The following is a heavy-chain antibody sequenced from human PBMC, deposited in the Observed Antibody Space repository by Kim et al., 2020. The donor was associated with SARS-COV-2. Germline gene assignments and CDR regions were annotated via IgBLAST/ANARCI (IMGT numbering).Heavy chain of an antibody. CDR1: GYSFTSYW. V-gene: IGHV5-10-1*01. CDR2: IDPSDSYS. J-gene: IGHJ4*02. D-gene: IGHD6-13*01. Sequence: GESLKISCQVSGYSFTSYWISWVRLMPGKGLEWMGRIDPSDSYSNYSPSFQGHVTISADKSINTAYLQWSSLKASDTAMYYCARHDSGSWYMNYFDYWGQGTLVTVSS. CDR3: ARHDSGSWYMNYFDY.